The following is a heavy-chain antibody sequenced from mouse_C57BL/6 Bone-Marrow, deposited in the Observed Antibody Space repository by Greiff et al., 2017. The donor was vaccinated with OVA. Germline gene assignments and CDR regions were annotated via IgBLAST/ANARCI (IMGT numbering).Heavy chain of an antibody. CDR3: ARGWYFDV. CDR2: IDPSDSYT. CDR1: GYTFTSYW. V-gene: IGHV1-50*01. Sequence: QVQLQQPGAELVKPGASVKLSCKASGYTFTSYWMQWVKQRPGQGLEWIGEIDPSDSYTNYNQKFKGKATLTVDTYSGTANMQLSSLTSEDTAVYYGARGWYFDVWGTGTTVTVSS. J-gene: IGHJ1*03.